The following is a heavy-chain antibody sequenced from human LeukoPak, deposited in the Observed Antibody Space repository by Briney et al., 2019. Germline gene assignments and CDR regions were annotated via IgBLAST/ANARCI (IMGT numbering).Heavy chain of an antibody. V-gene: IGHV3-21*01. CDR3: VRGTEYDILSGKNFGQFYFEY. CDR2: ISSSGAYI. J-gene: IGHJ4*02. Sequence: GGSLRLSCAASGFTFRSYSLNWVRPAPGKGLEWVSSISSSGAYIYYADSVKGRFTISRDNGKDSLYLQMNSLRDEDTAVYYCVRGTEYDILSGKNFGQFYFEYWGQGTLVTVSS. CDR1: GFTFRSYS. D-gene: IGHD3-9*01.